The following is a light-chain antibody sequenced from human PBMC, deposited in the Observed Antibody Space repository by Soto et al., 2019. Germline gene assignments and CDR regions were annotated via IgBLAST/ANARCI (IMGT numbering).Light chain of an antibody. J-gene: IGKJ1*01. Sequence: GGRVTITCRASQSIRSWLAWYQQKPGKAPNLLIHKASHLESGVPSRFSGSGSGTEFTLTISSLQPGDFATYYCQHYNTYPWTFGQGTKVDIK. CDR3: QHYNTYPWT. CDR2: KAS. V-gene: IGKV1-5*03. CDR1: QSIRSW.